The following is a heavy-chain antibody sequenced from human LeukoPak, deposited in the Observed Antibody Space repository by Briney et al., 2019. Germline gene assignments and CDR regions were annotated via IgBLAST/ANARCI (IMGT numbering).Heavy chain of an antibody. V-gene: IGHV3-23*01. D-gene: IGHD2-2*01. Sequence: GGSLRLSCAASGFTFSSSAMSWVRQAPGKGLEWVSAISNNGGYTHYADSVQGRFTISRDNSKNTLYLQMNSLRAEDTAVYYCAKGSRCSTSCSFNWFDPWGQGTLVTVSS. CDR2: ISNNGGYT. CDR3: AKGSRCSTSCSFNWFDP. CDR1: GFTFSSSA. J-gene: IGHJ5*02.